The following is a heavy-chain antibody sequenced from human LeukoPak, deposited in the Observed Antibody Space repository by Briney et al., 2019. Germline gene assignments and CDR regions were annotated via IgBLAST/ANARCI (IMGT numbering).Heavy chain of an antibody. CDR3: TRGARTPSGYGSRTAGRANWFDP. J-gene: IGHJ5*02. CDR1: GGSFSDYY. V-gene: IGHV4-34*01. Sequence: SVTLSLTCPVYGGSFSDYYWSWLRQPPGKGLEWIVEINHSGTNNYNPSLKSRATTSIDTSKKHFALKLSSVTAADTAVFYCTRGARTPSGYGSRTAGRANWFDPWGQGTLVTVSS. CDR2: INHSGTN. D-gene: IGHD5-12*01.